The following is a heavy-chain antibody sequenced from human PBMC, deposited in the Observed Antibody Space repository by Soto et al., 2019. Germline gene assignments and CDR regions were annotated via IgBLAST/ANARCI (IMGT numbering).Heavy chain of an antibody. CDR2: INHSGST. CDR1: GGSFSGYY. Sequence: QVQLQQWGAGLLKPSETLSLICAVYGGSFSGYYWSWIRQPPGKGLEWIGEINHSGSTNYNPSLKSRVTISVDTSKNQFSLKLSSVTAADTAVYYCARIVPAAKGPWWFDPWGQGTLVTVSS. D-gene: IGHD2-2*01. V-gene: IGHV4-34*01. J-gene: IGHJ5*02. CDR3: ARIVPAAKGPWWFDP.